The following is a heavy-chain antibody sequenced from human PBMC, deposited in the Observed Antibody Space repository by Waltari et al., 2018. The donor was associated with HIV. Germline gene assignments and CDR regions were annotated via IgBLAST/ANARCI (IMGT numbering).Heavy chain of an antibody. CDR1: GFTLSSYT. D-gene: IGHD6-19*01. J-gene: IGHJ4*02. V-gene: IGHV3-21*01. CDR2: ISSSSSYI. Sequence: EVQLVESGGGRVKPGGSLRLSCEASGFTLSSYTTNWVRQAPGKGLEWVSSISSSSSYIFYADSVKGRFSISRDNAKNSLYLQMNSLRAEDTAVYYCARVYGSGSIDYWGQGTLVTVSS. CDR3: ARVYGSGSIDY.